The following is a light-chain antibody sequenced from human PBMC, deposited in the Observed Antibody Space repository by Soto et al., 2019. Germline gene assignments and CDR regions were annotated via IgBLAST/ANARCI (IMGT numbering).Light chain of an antibody. V-gene: IGLV1-47*01. CDR3: ASWDDSLSGYV. Sequence: VLTQPPSASGNPGQRLTISCSGSTSNILRNYVYWYRQFPGKAPRLLISMNDQRPSGVPDRFSGSKSGTSASLAISGLRSEDEADYYCASWDDSLSGYVFGTGTKVTV. CDR1: TSNILRNY. CDR2: MND. J-gene: IGLJ1*01.